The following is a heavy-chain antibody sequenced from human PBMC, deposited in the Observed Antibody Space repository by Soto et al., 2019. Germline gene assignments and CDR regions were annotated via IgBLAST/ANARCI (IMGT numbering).Heavy chain of an antibody. CDR3: ARKGGSFYGPFDY. Sequence: GGSLRLSCAASGFTFSDYAMSWVRQSPGKGLEWVSTIRGTDGTTYYADSVKGRFTISRDNSKNTLYLQMNSLRAEDAAIYYCARKGGSFYGPFDYWGQGALVTVSS. V-gene: IGHV3-23*01. CDR2: IRGTDGTT. CDR1: GFTFSDYA. J-gene: IGHJ4*02. D-gene: IGHD1-26*01.